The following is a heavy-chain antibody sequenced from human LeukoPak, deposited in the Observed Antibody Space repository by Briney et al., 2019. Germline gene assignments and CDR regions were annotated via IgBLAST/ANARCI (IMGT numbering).Heavy chain of an antibody. Sequence: PSETLSLTCAVSDHSISSAYYWGWIRKPPGKGLEWIGSIYHGGKTYYNPSLKSRVTISIDTSKNQFSLKLSSVTAADTAVYYCARDRSGVYDSSGFFDYWGQGTLVTLSS. D-gene: IGHD3-22*01. V-gene: IGHV4-38-2*02. CDR3: ARDRSGVYDSSGFFDY. CDR1: DHSISSAYY. J-gene: IGHJ4*02. CDR2: IYHGGKT.